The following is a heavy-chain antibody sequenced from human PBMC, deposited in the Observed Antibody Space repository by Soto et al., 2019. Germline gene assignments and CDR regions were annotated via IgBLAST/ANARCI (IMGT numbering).Heavy chain of an antibody. Sequence: ASVKVSCKSSGYAFSSYGISWVRQAPGQGLEWMGIINPSGGSTSYAQKFQGRVTMTRDTSTSTVYMELSSLRSEDTAVYYCARASLHGDAFDIWGKGTMVTVSS. J-gene: IGHJ3*02. CDR1: GYAFSSYG. D-gene: IGHD4-4*01. CDR2: INPSGGST. V-gene: IGHV1-46*01. CDR3: ARASLHGDAFDI.